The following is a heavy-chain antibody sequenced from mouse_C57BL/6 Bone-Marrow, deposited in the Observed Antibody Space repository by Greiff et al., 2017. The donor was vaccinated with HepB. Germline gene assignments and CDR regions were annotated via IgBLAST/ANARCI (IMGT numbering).Heavy chain of an antibody. CDR2: IYPGDGDT. Sequence: LVESGPELVKPGASVKISCKASGYAISSSCMNWVKQRPGKGLEWIGRIYPGDGDTNYNGKFKGKATMTADKSSTTAYMQLSSLTSEDSAFYFCARGWFITTTEFAYWGQGTLVTVS. D-gene: IGHD1-1*01. CDR1: GYAISSSC. V-gene: IGHV1-82*01. CDR3: ARGWFITTTEFAY. J-gene: IGHJ3*01.